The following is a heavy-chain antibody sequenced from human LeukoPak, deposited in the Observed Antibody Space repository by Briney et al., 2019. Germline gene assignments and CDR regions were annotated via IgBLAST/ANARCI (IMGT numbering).Heavy chain of an antibody. CDR3: ARVGHYYDSSGYLVQGYYYYMDV. CDR1: GYTFTNYG. CDR2: ISAYNGNT. D-gene: IGHD3-22*01. V-gene: IGHV1-18*01. Sequence: ASVKVSCKASGYTFTNYGISWVRQAPGQGLEWMGWISAYNGNTNYAQKLQGRVTMTTDTSTSTAYMELRSLRSDDTAVYYCARVGHYYDSSGYLVQGYYYYMDVWSKGTTVTVSS. J-gene: IGHJ6*03.